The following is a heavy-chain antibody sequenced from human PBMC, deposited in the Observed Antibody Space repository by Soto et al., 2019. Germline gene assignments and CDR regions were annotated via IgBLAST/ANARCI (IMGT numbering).Heavy chain of an antibody. Sequence: GGSLRLSCAASGFTFSSYSMNWVRQAPGKGLEWVSYISSSSSTIYYADSVKGRFTISRDNAKNTLYLQMNSLRAEDTAVYYCARVPSYYDFWSGYYPLDAFDIWGQGTMVTVSS. CDR2: ISSSSSTI. CDR1: GFTFSSYS. D-gene: IGHD3-3*01. CDR3: ARVPSYYDFWSGYYPLDAFDI. V-gene: IGHV3-48*04. J-gene: IGHJ3*02.